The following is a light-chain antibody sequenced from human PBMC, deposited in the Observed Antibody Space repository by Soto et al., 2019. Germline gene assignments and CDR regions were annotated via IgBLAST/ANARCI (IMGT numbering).Light chain of an antibody. V-gene: IGKV3-20*01. J-gene: IGKJ1*01. Sequence: EIVLTQSPGTLSLSPGERATLSCRASQSVTSDYLAWYQQNPGHAPRLLIYGASIKAAGIPDRFSGSGSGTDFTRTISRLEPEGFAVYYCQQFASSPWTFGQGTQVEIK. CDR1: QSVTSDY. CDR3: QQFASSPWT. CDR2: GAS.